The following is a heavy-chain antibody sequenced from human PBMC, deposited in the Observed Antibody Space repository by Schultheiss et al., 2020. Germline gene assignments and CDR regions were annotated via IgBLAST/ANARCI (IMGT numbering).Heavy chain of an antibody. CDR3: ARVPSDSGTANYYYYGMDV. CDR2: MNPNSGNT. CDR1: GYTFTSYD. D-gene: IGHD1-26*01. V-gene: IGHV1-8*01. J-gene: IGHJ6*02. Sequence: ASVKVSCKASGYTFTSYDINWVRQATGQGLEWMGWMNPNSGNTGYAQKFQGRVTMTRNTSISTAYMELSSLRSEDTAVYYCARVPSDSGTANYYYYGMDVWGQGTTVTVS.